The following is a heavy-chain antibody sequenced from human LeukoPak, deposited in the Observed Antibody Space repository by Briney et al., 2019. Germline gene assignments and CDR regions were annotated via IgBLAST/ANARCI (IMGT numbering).Heavy chain of an antibody. CDR3: ARVASMVVTQGAFDI. Sequence: GASVKVSCKASGYTFTSYGISWVRQAPGQGLEWMGWISAYNGNTNYAQKLQGRVTVTTDTSTSTAYMELRSLRSDDTAVYYCARVASMVVTQGAFDIWGQGTMVTVSS. CDR2: ISAYNGNT. J-gene: IGHJ3*02. CDR1: GYTFTSYG. D-gene: IGHD4-23*01. V-gene: IGHV1-18*01.